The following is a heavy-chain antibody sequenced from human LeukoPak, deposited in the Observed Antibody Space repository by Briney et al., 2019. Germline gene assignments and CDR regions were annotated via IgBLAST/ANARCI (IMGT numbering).Heavy chain of an antibody. CDR2: INSDGSWT. J-gene: IGHJ1*01. Sequence: PGGSLRLSCAASGTYWMHWVRQAPGKGLVWVSHINSDGSWTGYADSVKGRFTISKDNAKNTVSLQMNNLRAEDTAVYYCTSWGDTTAEYFQRWGQGTLVTVSS. V-gene: IGHV3-74*01. CDR1: GTYW. D-gene: IGHD2-21*02. CDR3: TSWGDTTAEYFQR.